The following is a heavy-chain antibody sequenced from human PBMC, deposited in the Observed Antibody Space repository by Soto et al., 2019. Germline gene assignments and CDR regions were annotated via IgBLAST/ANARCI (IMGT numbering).Heavy chain of an antibody. CDR1: GYIFANDW. CDR2: IFPGDSDT. CDR3: ARRVAAHPYFDF. V-gene: IGHV5-51*01. J-gene: IGHJ4*02. Sequence: GESLKISCKGSGYIFANDWIAWVRQMPGKGLEWMGIIFPGDSDTRYSPSFQGQVTISADKSINTAHLQWSSLKASDTAVYYCARRVAAHPYFDFWGQGALVTVSS. D-gene: IGHD6-6*01.